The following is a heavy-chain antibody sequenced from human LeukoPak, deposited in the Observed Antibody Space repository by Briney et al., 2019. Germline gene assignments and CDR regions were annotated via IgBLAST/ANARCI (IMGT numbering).Heavy chain of an antibody. Sequence: PGGSLRLSCAASGFTFSSYAMHWVRQAPGKGLEYVSAISSNGGSTYYANSVKSRFTISRDNSKNTLYLQMGSLRAEDMAVYYCARVRHSGYVGDAFDIWGQGTMVTVSS. D-gene: IGHD5-12*01. V-gene: IGHV3-64*01. CDR1: GFTFSSYA. CDR3: ARVRHSGYVGDAFDI. CDR2: ISSNGGST. J-gene: IGHJ3*02.